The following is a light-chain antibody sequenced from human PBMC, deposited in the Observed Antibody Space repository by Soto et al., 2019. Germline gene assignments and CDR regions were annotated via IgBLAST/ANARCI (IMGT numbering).Light chain of an antibody. CDR1: QSVSSY. CDR3: QQRSNWPLS. V-gene: IGKV3-11*01. J-gene: IGKJ4*01. CDR2: DAS. Sequence: EIVLTQSPATLSLSPGERATLSCRASQSVSSYLAWYQQKPGQAPRLLIYDASNRATGIPARFNGSGSGTDFNLTISSLEPEDFSVYYCQQRSNWPLSFGGGTKVEFK.